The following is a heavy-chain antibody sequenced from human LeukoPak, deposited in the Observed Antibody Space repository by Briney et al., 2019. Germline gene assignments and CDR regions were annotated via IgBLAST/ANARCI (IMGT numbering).Heavy chain of an antibody. Sequence: PGGSLRLSCAASGFTFSSYWMSWVRQAPGKGLEWVANIKQDGSEKYYVDSVKGRFTISRDNAKNSLYLQMNSLRAEDTAVYYCARSKQQLGYYYYYMDVWGKGTTVTVSS. CDR1: GFTFSSYW. CDR2: IKQDGSEK. D-gene: IGHD6-13*01. CDR3: ARSKQQLGYYYYYMDV. V-gene: IGHV3-7*01. J-gene: IGHJ6*03.